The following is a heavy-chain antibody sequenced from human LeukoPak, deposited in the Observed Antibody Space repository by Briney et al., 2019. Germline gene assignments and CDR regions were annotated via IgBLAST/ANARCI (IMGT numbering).Heavy chain of an antibody. J-gene: IGHJ4*02. CDR1: GFTFNNYA. CDR3: ARELTSYFDY. V-gene: IGHV3-23*01. Sequence: AGGSLRLSCAASGFTFNNYAMSWVRQAPGKGLEWVSVIGGSGGSIHYADSVKGRFTISRDNAKNSLYLQMNSLRAEDTAVYYCARELTSYFDYWGQGTLVTVSS. D-gene: IGHD2-2*01. CDR2: IGGSGGSI.